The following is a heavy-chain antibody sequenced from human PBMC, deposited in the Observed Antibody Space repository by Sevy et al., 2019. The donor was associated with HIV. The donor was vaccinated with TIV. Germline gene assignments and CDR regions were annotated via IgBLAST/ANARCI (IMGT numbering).Heavy chain of an antibody. D-gene: IGHD4-17*01. J-gene: IGHJ3*02. CDR1: GGSFSGYY. CDR2: INQSGST. CDR3: ARTVRGYAFDI. V-gene: IGHV4-34*01. Sequence: SETLSLTCAVYGGSFSGYYWSWIRQPPGKGLEWIGEINQSGSTNYNPSLKSRVTISVDTSKNQFSLKLSSVTAADTAVYYCARTVRGYAFDIWDQGTMVTVSS.